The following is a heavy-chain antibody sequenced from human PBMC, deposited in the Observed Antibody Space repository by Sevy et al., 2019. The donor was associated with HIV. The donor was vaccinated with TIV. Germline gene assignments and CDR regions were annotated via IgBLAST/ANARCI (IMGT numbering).Heavy chain of an antibody. CDR1: GSTFSSYS. J-gene: IGHJ4*02. D-gene: IGHD6-19*01. CDR3: ATGIAVAGTEFFDY. CDR2: ISSSSSTI. Sequence: GGSLRLSCAASGSTFSSYSMNWVRQAPGKGLEWVSYISSSSSTIYYADSVKGRFTISRDNAKNSLYLQMNSLRDEDTAVYYCATGIAVAGTEFFDYWGQGTLVTVSS. V-gene: IGHV3-48*02.